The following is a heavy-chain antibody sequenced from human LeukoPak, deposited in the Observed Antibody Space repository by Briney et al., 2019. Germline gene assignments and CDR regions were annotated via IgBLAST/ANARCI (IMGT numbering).Heavy chain of an antibody. CDR2: ISYDGSNK. CDR1: GFTFSSYA. J-gene: IGHJ6*02. D-gene: IGHD6-13*01. CDR3: ARDEYSSSWYERYYYYGMDV. Sequence: SLRLSCAASGFTFSSYAMHWVRQAPGKGLEWVAVISYDGSNKYYADSVKGRFTISRDNSKNTLYLQMNSLRAEDTAVYYCARDEYSSSWYERYYYYGMDVWGQGTTVTVSS. V-gene: IGHV3-30-3*01.